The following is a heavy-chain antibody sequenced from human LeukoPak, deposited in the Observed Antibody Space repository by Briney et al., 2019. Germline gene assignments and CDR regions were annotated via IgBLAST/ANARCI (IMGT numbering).Heavy chain of an antibody. Sequence: GGSLRLSCVASGFDVNDNFMIWVRQAPGQGLEWISIIYASGGAYHAESVKGRFSAFRDTSKYTIFLQMNNLRADDTAMYYCVRRHDYWGQGTLVTVSS. CDR3: VRRHDY. CDR1: GFDVNDNF. J-gene: IGHJ4*02. V-gene: IGHV3-53*01. CDR2: IYASGGA.